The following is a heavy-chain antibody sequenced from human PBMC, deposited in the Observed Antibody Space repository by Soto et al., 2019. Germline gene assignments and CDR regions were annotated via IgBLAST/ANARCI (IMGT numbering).Heavy chain of an antibody. CDR3: ARQYYDILTGPIDAFDI. V-gene: IGHV5-51*01. CDR1: GYSFNSYW. CDR2: IYPGDSDT. D-gene: IGHD3-9*01. Sequence: PGESLTLSWNGFGYSFNSYWVGWVRQMPGNGLEWMGIIYPGDSDTRYSPSFQGQFTISADKSISTAYLQWSSLKASDTAMYYCARQYYDILTGPIDAFDIWGQGTMVTVPS. J-gene: IGHJ3*02.